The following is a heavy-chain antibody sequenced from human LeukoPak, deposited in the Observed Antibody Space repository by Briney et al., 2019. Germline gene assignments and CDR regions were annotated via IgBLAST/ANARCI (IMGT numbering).Heavy chain of an antibody. V-gene: IGHV3-23*01. CDR2: ISGSGGST. D-gene: IGHD2-21*02. CDR1: GFTFSSYA. CDR3: AREVTGTSYFDY. J-gene: IGHJ4*02. Sequence: GGSLRLSCAPSGFTFSSYAMSWVRQAPGKGLEWVSAISGSGGSTYYADSVKGRFTISRDNAKNTLYLQMNSLRAEDTAVYYCAREVTGTSYFDYWGQGTLVTVSS.